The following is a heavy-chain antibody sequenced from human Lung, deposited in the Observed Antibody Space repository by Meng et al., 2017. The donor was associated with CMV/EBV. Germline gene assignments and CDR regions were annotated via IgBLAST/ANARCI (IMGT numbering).Heavy chain of an antibody. V-gene: IGHV2-26*01. Sequence: SGPTLVXPTETLTLTSTVSGFSLSTARMGVSWIRQPPGKALEWLAHIFSNDEKSYSTSLKSRLTISEDTSRSQVVLTMTNMHPVGTATYYGARIGWYELGSGYNGFVDYWGQGTLVTVSS. CDR1: GFSLSTARMG. CDR3: ARIGWYELGSGYNGFVDY. CDR2: IFSNDEK. J-gene: IGHJ4*02. D-gene: IGHD3-3*01.